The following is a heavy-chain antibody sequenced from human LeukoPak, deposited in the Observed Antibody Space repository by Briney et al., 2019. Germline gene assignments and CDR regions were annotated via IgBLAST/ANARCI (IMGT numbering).Heavy chain of an antibody. CDR2: FDPEDGET. Sequence: GASVKVSCKVSGYTLTELSMHWVRQAPGKGLEWMGGFDPEDGETIYAQKFQGRVTMTEDTSTDTAYMELSSLRSEDTAVYYCATDLVLVTGDAFDIWGQGTMVTVSS. V-gene: IGHV1-24*01. CDR1: GYTLTELS. D-gene: IGHD3-9*01. CDR3: ATDLVLVTGDAFDI. J-gene: IGHJ3*02.